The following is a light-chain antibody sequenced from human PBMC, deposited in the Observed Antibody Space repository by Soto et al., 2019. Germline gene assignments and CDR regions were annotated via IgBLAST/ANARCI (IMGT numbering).Light chain of an antibody. J-gene: IGKJ4*01. CDR2: DAS. V-gene: IGKV3D-15*01. CDR1: QSVSIN. Sequence: EIVMTQSPCTLSVSPGERATLSCRAIQSVSINLAWYQQKPGQAPRLLIYDASTRATGIPARFSGSGSGTEFTLTISSLQSKDFAVYYCQQYNNWHPLTFGGGTKVDIK. CDR3: QQYNNWHPLT.